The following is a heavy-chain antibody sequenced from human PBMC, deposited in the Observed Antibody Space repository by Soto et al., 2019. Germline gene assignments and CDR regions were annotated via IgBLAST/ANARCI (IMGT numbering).Heavy chain of an antibody. V-gene: IGHV1-69*13. J-gene: IGHJ4*02. CDR3: ARGGSSHCSSTSCYFVWLNY. CDR2: IIPIFGTA. D-gene: IGHD2-2*01. Sequence: VASVKVSCKASGGTFSSYAISWVRQAPGQGLEWMGGIIPIFGTANYAQKFQGRVTITADESTSTAYMELSSLRSEDTAVYYCARGGSSHCSSTSCYFVWLNYWGQGTLVTVSS. CDR1: GGTFSSYA.